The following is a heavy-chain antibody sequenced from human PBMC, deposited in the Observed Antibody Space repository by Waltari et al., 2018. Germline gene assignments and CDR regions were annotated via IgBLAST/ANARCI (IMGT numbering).Heavy chain of an antibody. Sequence: EVQLVESGGGLVKPGGSLRLSCAASGFTFSSYSMNWVRQAPGKGLEWVSSISSSSSYLFYADSVQGRFTISRDNAKNSLYLQMNSLRAEYTAVYYCARDLKDSSSWYGAFDIWGQGTMVTVSS. V-gene: IGHV3-21*03. CDR2: ISSSSSYL. J-gene: IGHJ3*02. CDR3: ARDLKDSSSWYGAFDI. CDR1: GFTFSSYS. D-gene: IGHD6-13*01.